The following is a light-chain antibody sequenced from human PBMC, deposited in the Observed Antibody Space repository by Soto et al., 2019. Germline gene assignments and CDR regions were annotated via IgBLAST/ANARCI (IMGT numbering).Light chain of an antibody. Sequence: ETVMTQSPATLSVSLGERATLSCRASQSVNTNLAWYQRKPGQAPRLLIYGASIRATGVPARFSGSASGTDFTLTISSLQPEDFAVYFCQQYKNWSPVTFGGGTKVEIK. CDR1: QSVNTN. CDR2: GAS. CDR3: QQYKNWSPVT. J-gene: IGKJ4*01. V-gene: IGKV3-15*01.